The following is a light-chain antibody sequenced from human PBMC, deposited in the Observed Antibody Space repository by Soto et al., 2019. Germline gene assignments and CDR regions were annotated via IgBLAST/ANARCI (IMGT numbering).Light chain of an antibody. CDR1: QSVTNSF. CDR3: QQYVSSPWA. J-gene: IGKJ1*01. V-gene: IGKV3-20*01. Sequence: IVLAQSPGTLSLSPWERATLSCRASQSVTNSFLAWYQQKPGQAPRPLIYGASRRATGIPDRFTGSGSGTDFTLTISRLEPEDFAVYYCQQYVSSPWAFGQGTKVDIK. CDR2: GAS.